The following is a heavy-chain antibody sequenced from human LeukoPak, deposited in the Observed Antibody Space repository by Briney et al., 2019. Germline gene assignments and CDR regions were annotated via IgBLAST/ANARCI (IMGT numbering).Heavy chain of an antibody. V-gene: IGHV3-23*01. J-gene: IGHJ4*02. D-gene: IGHD3-9*01. CDR1: GFTFSSYA. CDR3: AKEGDILTGYYPFTPFDY. CDR2: ISGSGGST. Sequence: GGSLRLSCAASGFTFSSYAMSSVRQAPGKGLEWVSAISGSGGSTYYADSVKGRFTISRDNSKNTLYLQMNSLRAEDTAVYYCAKEGDILTGYYPFTPFDYWGQGTLVTVSS.